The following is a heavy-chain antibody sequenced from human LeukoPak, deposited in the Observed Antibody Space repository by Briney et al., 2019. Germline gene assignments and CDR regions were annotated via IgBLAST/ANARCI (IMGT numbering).Heavy chain of an antibody. Sequence: PGGTLRLACAASGFTFTYAWMSWVRQAPGKGLEWVGRINCETDGGTTAYVSPVKGRFTISSDDSKKTLFLQINTLKTDDTAIYYCDISGSQSDYWGRGTVLTVSS. CDR2: INCETDGGTT. CDR1: GFTFTYAW. CDR3: DISGSQSDY. V-gene: IGHV3-15*01. J-gene: IGHJ4*02. D-gene: IGHD1-26*01.